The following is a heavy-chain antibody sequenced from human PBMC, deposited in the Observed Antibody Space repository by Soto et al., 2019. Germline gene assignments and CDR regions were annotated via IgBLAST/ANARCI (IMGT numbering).Heavy chain of an antibody. D-gene: IGHD3-3*01. CDR2: ISGSGGST. CDR1: GFTFSSYA. CDR3: AKGLPVLRFLEWSHFDY. J-gene: IGHJ4*02. Sequence: GGSLRLSCAASGFTFSSYAMSWVRQAPGKGLEWVSAISGSGGSTYYADSVKGRFTISRDNSKNTLYLQMNSLRAEDTAVYYCAKGLPVLRFLEWSHFDYWGQGTLVTVSS. V-gene: IGHV3-23*01.